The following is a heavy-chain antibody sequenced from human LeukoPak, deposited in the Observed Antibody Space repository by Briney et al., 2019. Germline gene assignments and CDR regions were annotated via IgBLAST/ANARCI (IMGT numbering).Heavy chain of an antibody. CDR1: GGSISSYY. Sequence: SETLSLTCTVSGGSISSYYWSWIRQPPGKGLEWIGYIYYSGSTNYNPSLKSRVTISADTSKNQFSLKLSSVTAADTAVYYCARGRYYYDSSGFLDYWGQGTLVTVSS. J-gene: IGHJ4*02. CDR2: IYYSGST. V-gene: IGHV4-59*01. D-gene: IGHD3-22*01. CDR3: ARGRYYYDSSGFLDY.